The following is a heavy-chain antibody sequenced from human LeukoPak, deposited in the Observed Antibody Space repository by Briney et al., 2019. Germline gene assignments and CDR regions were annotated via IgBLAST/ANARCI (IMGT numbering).Heavy chain of an antibody. D-gene: IGHD3-10*01. CDR1: GGTFSSYY. CDR3: ARSELLWFGGVNSGFDY. V-gene: IGHV4-59*01. CDR2: VYYSGST. Sequence: PSETLSLTCTVSGGTFSSYYWSWVRQPPGKGLDWVGYVYYSGSTNYNPSLKSRVTISVDTSKNQFSLKLSSVTAADTAVYYCARSELLWFGGVNSGFDYWGQGTLVTVSS. J-gene: IGHJ4*02.